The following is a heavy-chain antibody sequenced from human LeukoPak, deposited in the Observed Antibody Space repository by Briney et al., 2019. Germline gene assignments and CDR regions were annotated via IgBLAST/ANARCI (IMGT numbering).Heavy chain of an antibody. V-gene: IGHV4-59*01. CDR3: ARDLTKRSRPDGRTGDDWFDP. Sequence: PSETLSLTCTVSGGSISSYYWSWIRQPPGKGLEWIGYIYYSGSTNYNPSLKSRVTISVDTSKNQFSLKLSSVTAADTAVYYCARDLTKRSRPDGRTGDDWFDPWGQGTLVTVSS. CDR1: GGSISSYY. CDR2: IYYSGST. J-gene: IGHJ5*02. D-gene: IGHD7-27*01.